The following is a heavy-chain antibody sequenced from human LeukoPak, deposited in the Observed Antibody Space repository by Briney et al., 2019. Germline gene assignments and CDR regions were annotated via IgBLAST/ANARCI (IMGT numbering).Heavy chain of an antibody. CDR1: GGSFSGYY. V-gene: IGHV4-34*01. CDR3: ARADDYFDY. Sequence: SETLSLTCAVYGGSFSGYYWSWVRPPPGKGREWIGETHHRGSTNYKPSLKGRVTISVDTSKNQFSLKLSSVTAADTAVYYCARADDYFDYWGQGTLVTVSS. J-gene: IGHJ4*02. CDR2: THHRGST.